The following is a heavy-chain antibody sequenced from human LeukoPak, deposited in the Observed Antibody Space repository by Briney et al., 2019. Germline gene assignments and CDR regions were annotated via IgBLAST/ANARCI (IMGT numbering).Heavy chain of an antibody. Sequence: AASVKVSCKASGYTFTSYDINWVRQATGQGLEWMGWMNPNSGNTGYAQKFQGRVTMTRDMSTSTVYMELSSLRSEDTAVYYCARDLGGRVGATSGYWGQGTLVTVSS. CDR2: MNPNSGNT. CDR1: GYTFTSYD. V-gene: IGHV1-8*02. D-gene: IGHD1-26*01. J-gene: IGHJ4*02. CDR3: ARDLGGRVGATSGY.